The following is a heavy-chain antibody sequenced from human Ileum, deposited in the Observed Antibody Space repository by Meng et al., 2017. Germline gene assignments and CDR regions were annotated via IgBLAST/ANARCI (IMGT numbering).Heavy chain of an antibody. J-gene: IGHJ6*04. CDR1: GFNFNDRY. CDR3: AHYCSGGSCKGMDV. V-gene: IGHV3-72*01. CDR2: TRNKANSYTT. D-gene: IGHD2-15*01. Sequence: GESLKISCAASGFNFNDRYIDWVRQAPGKGLEWVGRTRNKANSYTTEYAASVKGRFTISRDESDNLLYLQMNSLKAEDTAVYYCAHYCSGGSCKGMDVWGKG.